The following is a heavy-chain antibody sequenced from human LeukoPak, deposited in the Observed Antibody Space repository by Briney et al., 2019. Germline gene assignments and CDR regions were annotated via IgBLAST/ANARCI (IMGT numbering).Heavy chain of an antibody. CDR3: AKDQTLGARGMDV. CDR2: ISYDGSNK. V-gene: IGHV3-30*18. Sequence: GGSLRLSCAASGFTFSSYGMHWVRQAPGKGLEWVAVISYDGSNKYNADSVKGRFTISRDNSKNTLYLQMNSLRAEDTAVYYCAKDQTLGARGMDVWGQGTTVTVSS. CDR1: GFTFSSYG. J-gene: IGHJ6*02.